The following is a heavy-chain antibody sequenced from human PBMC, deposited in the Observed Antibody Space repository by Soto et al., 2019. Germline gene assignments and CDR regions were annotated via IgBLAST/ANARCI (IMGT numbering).Heavy chain of an antibody. J-gene: IGHJ4*02. CDR1: GGSFRGYH. CDR2: INNSGST. CDR3: ARGGYTSGWFRF. D-gene: IGHD6-19*01. V-gene: IGHV4-34*01. Sequence: PSETLSLTCAVHGGSFRGYHWTWIRQPPGKGLEWIGEINNSGSTNDNPSLKSRVTISRDTSKNQFSLSLNSVTAADTAIYYCARGGYTSGWFRFWGQGILVTVS.